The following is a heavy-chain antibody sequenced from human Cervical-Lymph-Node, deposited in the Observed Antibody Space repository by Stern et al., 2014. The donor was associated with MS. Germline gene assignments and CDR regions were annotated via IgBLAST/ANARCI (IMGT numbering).Heavy chain of an antibody. CDR1: GDSLRSANYY. CDR2: IYHSGST. V-gene: IGHV4-31*06. J-gene: IGHJ2*01. Sequence: VHLVESGPGLVKPSQTLSLTCTVSGDSLRSANYYWSWIRQHPGKGLEWIGYIYHSGSTFYNPSLKSRVTISVDTSKNQFSLNLTSVTAADTAVYFCSHLSTWYFDLWGRGTPVTVAS. D-gene: IGHD1-26*01. CDR3: SHLSTWYFDL.